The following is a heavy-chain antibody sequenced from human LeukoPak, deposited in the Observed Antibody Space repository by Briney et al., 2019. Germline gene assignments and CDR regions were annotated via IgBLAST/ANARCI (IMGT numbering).Heavy chain of an antibody. J-gene: IGHJ4*02. CDR3: ARSPALLWFGELHPYYFDY. D-gene: IGHD3-10*01. Sequence: GASVKVSCKASGYTFTGYYTHWVRQAPGQGLEWMGWINPNSGGTNYAQKFQGRVTMTRDTSISTAYMELSRLRSDDTAVYYCARSPALLWFGELHPYYFDYWGQGTLVTVSS. CDR2: INPNSGGT. CDR1: GYTFTGYY. V-gene: IGHV1-2*02.